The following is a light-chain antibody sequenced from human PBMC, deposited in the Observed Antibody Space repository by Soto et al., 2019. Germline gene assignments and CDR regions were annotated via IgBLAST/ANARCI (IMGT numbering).Light chain of an antibody. CDR3: AAWDDSLNAWV. J-gene: IGLJ3*02. V-gene: IGLV1-44*01. CDR1: SSNVGSNT. Sequence: QSVLTQPPSASGTSGQRVTISCSGSSSNVGSNTVNWYQQLPGAAPKPLIYRDDQRPSGVHDRFSGSRSGTSASLVISGLQSEDEADYYCAAWDDSLNAWVFGGGTKLTVL. CDR2: RDD.